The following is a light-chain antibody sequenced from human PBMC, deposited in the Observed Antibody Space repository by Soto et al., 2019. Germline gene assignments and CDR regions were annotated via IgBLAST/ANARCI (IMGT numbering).Light chain of an antibody. CDR1: QSVSSN. J-gene: IGKJ4*01. V-gene: IGKV3-15*01. CDR3: QQYNNWPLT. CDR2: GAS. Sequence: EIVMTQSPATLSVSPGERATLSCRASQSVSSNLAWYQQKPGQAPRLLIYGASTRATGIPARFSGSGSGTEFTLTISSLPSEDFAVYYCQQYNNWPLTFCGGTKVEIK.